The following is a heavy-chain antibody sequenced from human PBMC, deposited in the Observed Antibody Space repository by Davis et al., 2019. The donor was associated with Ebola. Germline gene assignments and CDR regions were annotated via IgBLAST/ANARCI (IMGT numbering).Heavy chain of an antibody. J-gene: IGHJ5*02. V-gene: IGHV3-23*01. Sequence: GESLKISCAASGFTFSSYAMSWVRQAPGKGLEWVSAISGSGGSTYYADSVKGRFTNSRDNSKNTLYLQMNSLRTEDTAVYYCAKVGYYDSIDPWGQGTLVTVSS. CDR2: ISGSGGST. D-gene: IGHD3-22*01. CDR1: GFTFSSYA. CDR3: AKVGYYDSIDP.